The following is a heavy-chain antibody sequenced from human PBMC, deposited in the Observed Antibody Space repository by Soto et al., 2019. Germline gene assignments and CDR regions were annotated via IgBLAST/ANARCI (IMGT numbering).Heavy chain of an antibody. Sequence: PSETLSLTCSVSGGSITGGSISRTTYYWGWMRQPPGKGLEWIASFFIGGNTYYNPSLKSRVTTSVDTSKNQFSLQLSSLTAAETGVYYCAGVIGSSGDYFDYWGQGNLVTVSS. CDR1: GGSISRTTYY. CDR2: FFIGGNT. J-gene: IGHJ4*02. D-gene: IGHD3-16*02. V-gene: IGHV4-39*01. CDR3: AGVIGSSGDYFDY.